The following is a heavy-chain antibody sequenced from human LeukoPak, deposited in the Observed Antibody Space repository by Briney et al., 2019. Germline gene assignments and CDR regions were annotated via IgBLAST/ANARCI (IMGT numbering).Heavy chain of an antibody. CDR1: GYTFTNYA. CDR2: INADNGNT. CDR3: ARDVRRSDSGYAMFDY. Sequence: ASVKVSCKTSGYTFTNYALHWVRQAPGQRLQWMGWINADNGNTKYSQEFQGRVTITRGTFASTTYMELSSLTSEDTAVYYCARDVRRSDSGYAMFDYWGQGTLVTASS. D-gene: IGHD5-12*01. V-gene: IGHV1-3*01. J-gene: IGHJ4*02.